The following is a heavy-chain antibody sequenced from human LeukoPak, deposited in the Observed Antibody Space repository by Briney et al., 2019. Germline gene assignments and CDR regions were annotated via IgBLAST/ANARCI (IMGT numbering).Heavy chain of an antibody. D-gene: IGHD3-3*01. Sequence: SETLSLTCAVYGGSFSGYYWSWIRQPPGKGLEWIGEINHSGSTNYNPSLKSRVTISVDTSKSQFSLKLSSVTAADTAVYYCARIKDRITIFGVVMRASSGHYYYGMDVWGQGTTVTVSS. V-gene: IGHV4-34*01. CDR1: GGSFSGYY. J-gene: IGHJ6*02. CDR3: ARIKDRITIFGVVMRASSGHYYYGMDV. CDR2: INHSGST.